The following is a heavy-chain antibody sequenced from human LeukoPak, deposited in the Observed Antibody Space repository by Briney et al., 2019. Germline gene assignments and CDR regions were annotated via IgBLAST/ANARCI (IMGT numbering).Heavy chain of an antibody. J-gene: IGHJ4*02. CDR1: GFTGRSNH. V-gene: IGHV3-53*01. D-gene: IGHD3-10*01. Sequence: PGGSLRLSCAASGFTGRSNHMSWVRQAPGKGLEWVSVFYSGGSTYYADSVKGRFTISRDNSKNTLYLQMNSLRAEDTAVYYCARGAPGELLWFGESVYYFDYWGQGTLVTVSS. CDR3: ARGAPGELLWFGESVYYFDY. CDR2: FYSGGST.